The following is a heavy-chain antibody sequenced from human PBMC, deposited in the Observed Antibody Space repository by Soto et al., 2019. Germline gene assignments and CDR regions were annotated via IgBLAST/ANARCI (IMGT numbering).Heavy chain of an antibody. D-gene: IGHD6-13*01. J-gene: IGHJ4*02. CDR2: ISAYNGNT. CDR1: GYTFTSYG. V-gene: IGHV1-18*01. Sequence: QVQLVQSGAEVKKPGASVKVSCKASGYTFTSYGISWVRQAPGQGLEWMGWISAYNGNTNYAQKLQGRVTMTTDTSTSTAYMELRSLRSDDTAVYYRARVLESGSSWYSSGYWGQGTLVTVSS. CDR3: ARVLESGSSWYSSGY.